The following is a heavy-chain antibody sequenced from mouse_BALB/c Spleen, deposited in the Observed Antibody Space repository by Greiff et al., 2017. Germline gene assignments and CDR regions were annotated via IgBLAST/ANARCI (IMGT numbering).Heavy chain of an antibody. CDR3: ARSGDGYYYAMDY. V-gene: IGHV14-3*02. Sequence: EVQLQQSGAELVKPGASVKLSCTASGFNIKDTYMPWVKQRPEQGLEWIGRIDPANGNTKYDPKFQGKATITADTSSNTAYLQLSSLTSEDTAVYYCARSGDGYYYAMDYWGQGTSVTVSS. CDR1: GFNIKDTY. CDR2: IDPANGNT. J-gene: IGHJ4*01. D-gene: IGHD2-3*01.